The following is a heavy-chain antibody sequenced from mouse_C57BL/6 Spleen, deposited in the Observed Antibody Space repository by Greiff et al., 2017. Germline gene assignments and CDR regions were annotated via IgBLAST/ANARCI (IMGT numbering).Heavy chain of an antibody. Sequence: QVQLQQSGAELVRPGTSVKVSCTASGYAFTNYLIEWVKQRPGQGLEWIGVINPGSGGTNYNEQFKGKATLTSDKSSSTAYMQLSSLTSEDSAVYFCARGATGTLFDYWGQGTTLTVSS. CDR2: INPGSGGT. V-gene: IGHV1-54*01. CDR1: GYAFTNYL. CDR3: ARGATGTLFDY. D-gene: IGHD4-1*02. J-gene: IGHJ2*01.